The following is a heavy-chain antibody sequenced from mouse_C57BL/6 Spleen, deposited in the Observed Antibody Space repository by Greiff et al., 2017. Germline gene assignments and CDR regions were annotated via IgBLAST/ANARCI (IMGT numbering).Heavy chain of an antibody. V-gene: IGHV1-81*01. D-gene: IGHD1-1*01. CDR1: GYTFTSYG. Sequence: VQLQQSGAELARPGASVKLSCKASGYTFTSYGISWVKQRTGQGLEWIGEIYPRSGNTYYNEKFKGKATLTADKSSSTAYMELRSLTSEDSAVYFCARPRNYGSSSGGMDYWGQGTSVTVSS. J-gene: IGHJ4*01. CDR2: IYPRSGNT. CDR3: ARPRNYGSSSGGMDY.